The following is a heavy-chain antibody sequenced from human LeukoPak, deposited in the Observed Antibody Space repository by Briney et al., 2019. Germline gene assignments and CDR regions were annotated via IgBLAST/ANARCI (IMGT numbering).Heavy chain of an antibody. V-gene: IGHV3-21*01. CDR1: GFTFSSYS. CDR3: AREGGIAAAGRSYYYYMDV. CDR2: ISSSSSYI. Sequence: GGSLRLSCAASGFTFSSYSMNWVRQAPGKGLEWVSSISSSSSYIYYADSVKGRFTISRDNAKNSLYLQMNSLRAEDTAVYYCAREGGIAAAGRSYYYYMDVWGKGTTVTVSS. D-gene: IGHD6-13*01. J-gene: IGHJ6*03.